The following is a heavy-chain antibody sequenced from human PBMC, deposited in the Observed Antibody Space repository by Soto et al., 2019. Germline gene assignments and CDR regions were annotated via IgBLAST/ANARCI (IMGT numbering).Heavy chain of an antibody. CDR1: GYTFTSYA. J-gene: IGHJ6*02. CDR2: INAGNGNT. V-gene: IGHV1-3*01. D-gene: IGHD2-2*01. Sequence: ASVKVSCKASGYTFTSYAMHWVRQAPGQRLEWMGWINAGNGNTKYSQKFQGRVTITRDTSTSTAYMELSSLRSEDTAVYYCARIYCSSTSCYAPISYYYYGMDVWGQGTTVTVSS. CDR3: ARIYCSSTSCYAPISYYYYGMDV.